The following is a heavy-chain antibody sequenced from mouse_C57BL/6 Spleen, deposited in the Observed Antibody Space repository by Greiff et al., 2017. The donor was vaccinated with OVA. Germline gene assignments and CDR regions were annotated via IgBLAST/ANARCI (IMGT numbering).Heavy chain of an antibody. CDR2: IYPGDGDT. J-gene: IGHJ3*01. V-gene: IGHV1-82*01. CDR3: ARRGSSYEFAY. Sequence: VKLVESGPELVKPGASVKISCKASGYAFSSYWMNWVKQRPGKGLEWIGRIYPGDGDTNYNGKFKGKATLTADKSSSTAYLQLSSLTSEDSAVYFCARRGSSYEFAYWGQGTLVTVSA. D-gene: IGHD1-1*01. CDR1: GYAFSSYW.